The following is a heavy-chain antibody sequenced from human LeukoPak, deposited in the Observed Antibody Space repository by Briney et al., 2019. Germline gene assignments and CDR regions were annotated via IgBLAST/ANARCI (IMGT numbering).Heavy chain of an antibody. CDR1: GFTFSSYD. D-gene: IGHD6-19*01. CDR3: ARVDNNGLYSEYFDH. Sequence: PGGSLRLSCAASGFTFSSYDMHWVRQPTGKGLEWVSAIDTAGDTYYPDSMKGRFTTSRDNAQNSLFLQMHSLRAEDTAVYYCARVDNNGLYSEYFDHWGQGTLVTVSS. V-gene: IGHV3-13*01. J-gene: IGHJ1*01. CDR2: IDTAGDT.